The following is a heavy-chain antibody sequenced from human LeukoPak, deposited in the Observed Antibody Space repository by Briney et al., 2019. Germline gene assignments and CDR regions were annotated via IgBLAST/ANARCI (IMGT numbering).Heavy chain of an antibody. D-gene: IGHD6-6*01. V-gene: IGHV1-69*05. CDR3: ARAAGYSSSNHYYYMDV. Sequence: SVKVSCKASGGTFSSYAISWVRQAPGQGLEWMGGIIPIFGTANYAQKFQGRVTITTDESTSTAYMELSSLRSEDTAVYYCARAAGYSSSNHYYYMDVWGKGTTVTVSS. CDR2: IIPIFGTA. J-gene: IGHJ6*03. CDR1: GGTFSSYA.